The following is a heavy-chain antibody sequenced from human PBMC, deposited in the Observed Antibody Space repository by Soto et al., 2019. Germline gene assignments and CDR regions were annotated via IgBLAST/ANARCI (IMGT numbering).Heavy chain of an antibody. CDR3: TRERVPKIQLWLYHY. V-gene: IGHV1-69*12. Sequence: QVQLVQSGAEVKKPGSSVKVSCKTSGGTFSSYAISWVRQAPGQGLEWMGGLIPMFGTANYAQKFQGRVTITADESTTTAYMELSSLRSEDTAVYYCTRERVPKIQLWLYHYWGQGTLVIVSS. CDR1: GGTFSSYA. CDR2: LIPMFGTA. J-gene: IGHJ4*02. D-gene: IGHD5-18*01.